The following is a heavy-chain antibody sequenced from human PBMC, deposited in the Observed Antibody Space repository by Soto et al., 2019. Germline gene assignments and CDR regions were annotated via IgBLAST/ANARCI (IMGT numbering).Heavy chain of an antibody. V-gene: IGHV4-31*03. CDR3: ARDAPGVAPY. Sequence: QVQLQESGPGLVRPSQPLSLTCTVSGGSINSGDSYWNWIRQHPEKGLEWIGYINYRGSTFYNPSLKSRIIISVDTSKNQFSLKLSSVTAADTAVYYCARDAPGVAPYWGQGTLVTVSS. CDR2: INYRGST. CDR1: GGSINSGDSY. D-gene: IGHD2-15*01. J-gene: IGHJ4*02.